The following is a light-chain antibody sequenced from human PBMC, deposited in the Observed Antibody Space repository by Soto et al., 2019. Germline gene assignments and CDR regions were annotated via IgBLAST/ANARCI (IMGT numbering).Light chain of an antibody. CDR3: GAWDNSLSLPYV. CDR1: SSHIGNNY. CDR2: ENN. Sequence: QSVLTHPPSVSTAPGQKVTISCSGSSSHIGNNYVSWYQQLPGTAPKLLIFENNKRPSGIPDRFSASKSGTSATLAITGLQTGDAADYYCGAWDNSLSLPYVFGTGTKVTVL. J-gene: IGLJ1*01. V-gene: IGLV1-51*02.